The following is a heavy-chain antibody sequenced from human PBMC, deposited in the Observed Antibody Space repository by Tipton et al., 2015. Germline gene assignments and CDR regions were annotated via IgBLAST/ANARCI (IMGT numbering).Heavy chain of an antibody. Sequence: TLSLTCTVSGGSISSGGYYWSWIRQPPGKGLEWIGEIYHDGGTDYNPSLKSRVTMSVNTSKNQFSLKLNSVTAADTAMYYCARDDPALDSWGQGTLVTVSS. J-gene: IGHJ4*02. CDR2: IYHDGGT. CDR3: ARDDPALDS. D-gene: IGHD5-18*01. CDR1: GGSISSGGYY. V-gene: IGHV4-39*07.